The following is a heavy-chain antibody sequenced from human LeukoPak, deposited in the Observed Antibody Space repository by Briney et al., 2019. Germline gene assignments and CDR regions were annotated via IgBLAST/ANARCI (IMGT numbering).Heavy chain of an antibody. CDR1: GYSISSGYY. CDR2: IYTSGST. D-gene: IGHD2-15*01. J-gene: IGHJ4*02. Sequence: KPSETLSLTCTVSGYSISSGYYWGWIRQPPGKGLEWIGRIYTSGSTNYNPSLKSRVTISVDTSKNQFSLKLSSVTAADTAVYYCASGGVVADPYFDYWGQGTLVTVSS. V-gene: IGHV4-38-2*02. CDR3: ASGGVVADPYFDY.